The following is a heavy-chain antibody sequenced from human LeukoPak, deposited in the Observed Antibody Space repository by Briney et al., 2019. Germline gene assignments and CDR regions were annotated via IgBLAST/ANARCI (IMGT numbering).Heavy chain of an antibody. V-gene: IGHV1-69*13. D-gene: IGHD2-2*01. Sequence: SVKVSCKASGGTFSSYAISWVRQAPGQGLEWMGGIIPIFGTANYAQKFQGRVTITADESTSTAYMELSSLRSEDTAVYYCARESAGSTSCYGPRPCRDYYHGMDVWGQGTTVTVSS. J-gene: IGHJ6*02. CDR3: ARESAGSTSCYGPRPCRDYYHGMDV. CDR1: GGTFSSYA. CDR2: IIPIFGTA.